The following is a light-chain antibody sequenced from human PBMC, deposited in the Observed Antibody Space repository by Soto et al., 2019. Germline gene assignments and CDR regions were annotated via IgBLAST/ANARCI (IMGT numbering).Light chain of an antibody. V-gene: IGKV3-15*01. J-gene: IGKJ1*01. Sequence: EIVMTQSPATLSVSPGERATLSCRASQSISSNLAWYQQKPGQAPRLLIYGASTRATGIPARFSGSGSGTEFTLTISSRQSEDFAVYYCQHYNNWPPWTIGQGTKVEIK. CDR2: GAS. CDR3: QHYNNWPPWT. CDR1: QSISSN.